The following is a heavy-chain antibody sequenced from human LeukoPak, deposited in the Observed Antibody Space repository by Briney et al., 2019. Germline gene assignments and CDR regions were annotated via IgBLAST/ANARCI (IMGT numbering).Heavy chain of an antibody. CDR1: GGSFSGYY. V-gene: IGHV4-34*01. CDR2: INHSGST. Sequence: PSETLSLTCAVYGGSFSGYYWSWIRQPPGKGLEWIGEINHSGSTNYNPSLKSRVTISVDTSKNQCSLKLSSVTAADTAVYYCARGYGDYELDYWGQGTLVTVSS. J-gene: IGHJ4*02. CDR3: ARGYGDYELDY. D-gene: IGHD4-17*01.